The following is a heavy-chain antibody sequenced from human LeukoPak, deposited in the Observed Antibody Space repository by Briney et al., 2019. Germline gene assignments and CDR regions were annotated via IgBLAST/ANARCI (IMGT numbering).Heavy chain of an antibody. CDR1: GYTFTSHF. V-gene: IGHV1-46*01. D-gene: IGHD3-22*01. J-gene: IGHJ4*02. CDR2: INPRGGST. CDR3: ARNLYYDSSAYYYVGYFDY. Sequence: ASVKVSCKASGYTFTSHFMHWVRQAPGQGLEWMGIINPRGGSTSYTQKFQGRVTMTTDASTSTAYMELRSLRSDDTAVYYCARNLYYDSSAYYYVGYFDYWGQGTLVTVSS.